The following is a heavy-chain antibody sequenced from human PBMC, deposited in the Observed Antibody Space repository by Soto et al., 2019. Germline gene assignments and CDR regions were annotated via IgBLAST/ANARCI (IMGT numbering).Heavy chain of an antibody. CDR1: GGSISSGGYY. V-gene: IGHV4-31*03. J-gene: IGHJ6*02. CDR2: IYYSGST. Sequence: PSETLSLTCSVSGGSISSGGYYWSWIRQHPGKGLEWIGYIYYSGSTYYNPSLKSRVTISVDTSKNQFSLKLSSVTAADTAVYYCARASYDSSGYYLAYYYGMDVWGQGTTVTVSS. CDR3: ARASYDSSGYYLAYYYGMDV. D-gene: IGHD3-22*01.